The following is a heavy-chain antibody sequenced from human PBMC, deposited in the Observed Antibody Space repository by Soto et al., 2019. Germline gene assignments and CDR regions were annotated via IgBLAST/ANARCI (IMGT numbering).Heavy chain of an antibody. Sequence: SETLSLTCNVSGGAISRYYWSCIRQPPWKGLEWIGYIHSRGSTNYNPSLKIRVTISVDTAKNQFSLKLSSVTAAYAAVYYCSRQNDLYDRKTWFDPWAQGTLVPVCS. V-gene: IGHV4-59*01. D-gene: IGHD3-22*01. CDR1: GGAISRYY. CDR3: SRQNDLYDRKTWFDP. J-gene: IGHJ5*02. CDR2: IHSRGST.